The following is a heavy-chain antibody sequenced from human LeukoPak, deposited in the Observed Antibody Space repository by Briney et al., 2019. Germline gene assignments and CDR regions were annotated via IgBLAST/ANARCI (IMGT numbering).Heavy chain of an antibody. CDR3: ARGRASSTYYYFDY. V-gene: IGHV3-74*01. J-gene: IGHJ4*02. CDR1: GFTFSGYW. D-gene: IGHD6-13*01. CDR2: IHGDGSST. Sequence: GGSLRLSCAASGFTFSGYWMHWVRQAPGKGLVWVSRIHGDGSSTTYADSVKGRFTISRDNAKNTLYLQVNSLRAEDTAVYYCARGRASSTYYYFDYWDQGILVTVSS.